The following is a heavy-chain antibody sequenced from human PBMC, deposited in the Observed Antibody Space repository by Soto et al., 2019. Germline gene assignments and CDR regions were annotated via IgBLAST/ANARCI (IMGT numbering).Heavy chain of an antibody. CDR2: IGSGGSP. CDR3: AREVQPVVRREYDY. Sequence: VESGGGLVKPGGSLRLSCAVSGFTFSTCTMNWVRQAPGKGLEWVSSIGSGGSPYYADSVKGRFTISRDNAKNSLYLQMNSLRAEDTAVYYCAREVQPVVRREYDYWGQGTLVTVSS. D-gene: IGHD2-15*01. J-gene: IGHJ4*02. CDR1: GFTFSTCT. V-gene: IGHV3-21*06.